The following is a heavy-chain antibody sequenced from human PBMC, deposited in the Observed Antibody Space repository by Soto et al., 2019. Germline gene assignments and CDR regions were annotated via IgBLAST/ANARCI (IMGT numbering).Heavy chain of an antibody. J-gene: IGHJ4*02. D-gene: IGHD3-22*01. CDR1: GGSVSSGSYY. Sequence: QVQLQESGPGLVKPSETLSLTCTVSGGSVSSGSYYWSWIRQPPGKGLEWIGYIYYSGSTNYNPSLKSRDTISVDTSKNQFSLKLSSVTAADTAVYYCARDRSGYYFFDYWGQGTLVTVSS. CDR2: IYYSGST. CDR3: ARDRSGYYFFDY. V-gene: IGHV4-61*01.